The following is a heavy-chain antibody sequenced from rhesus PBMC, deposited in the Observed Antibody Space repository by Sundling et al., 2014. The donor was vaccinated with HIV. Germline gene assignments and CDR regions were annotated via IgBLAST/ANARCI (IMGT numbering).Heavy chain of an antibody. V-gene: IGHV4-165*02. D-gene: IGHD6-25*01. CDR1: GGAITGYY. CDR3: ARTGGGRSPLDYYGLDS. CDR2: IGGNSGSR. Sequence: QVQLQESGPGLVKPSETLALTCAVSGGAITGYYWNWIRQSPGKGLEWIGSIGGNSGSRYYNPSLKSQVTISIDTSKKQFSLKLSSVTAADTAVYFCARTGGGRSPLDYYGLDSWGPRSRRHRLL. J-gene: IGHJ6*01.